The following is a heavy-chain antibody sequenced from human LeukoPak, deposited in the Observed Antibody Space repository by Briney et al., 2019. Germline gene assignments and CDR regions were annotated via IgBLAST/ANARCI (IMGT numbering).Heavy chain of an antibody. D-gene: IGHD4/OR15-4a*01. CDR2: VSGFDGST. Sequence: GGSLRLSCAASGFTFSTYAMTWVRQAPGKGLEWVSVVSGFDGSTYYGDSVKGRFTISRDNSKNTLYLQMSSLRDDDTAVYYCARESGANFYTVDLWGQGTLVTVSS. CDR3: ARESGANFYTVDL. V-gene: IGHV3-23*01. CDR1: GFTFSTYA. J-gene: IGHJ5*02.